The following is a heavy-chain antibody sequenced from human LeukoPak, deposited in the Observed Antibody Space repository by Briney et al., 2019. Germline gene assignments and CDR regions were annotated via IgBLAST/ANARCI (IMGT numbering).Heavy chain of an antibody. D-gene: IGHD4-17*01. V-gene: IGHV3-23*01. J-gene: IGHJ4*02. Sequence: GGSLRLSGAASGFTFSSYAMSWVRQAPGKGLEWVAAISDSGGSTYYADSVKGRFTISRDNSKNTLYLQMNSLRAEDTAVYYCAKGGIDYGDYEGYFDYWGQGTLVTVSS. CDR1: GFTFSSYA. CDR2: ISDSGGST. CDR3: AKGGIDYGDYEGYFDY.